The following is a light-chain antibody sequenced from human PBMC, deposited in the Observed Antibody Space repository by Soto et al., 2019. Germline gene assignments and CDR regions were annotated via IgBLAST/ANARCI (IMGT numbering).Light chain of an antibody. CDR3: QQYGSSPGLFT. V-gene: IGKV3-20*01. J-gene: IGKJ3*01. CDR1: QSVSSSY. Sequence: EIVLTQSPGTLSLSPGERATLPCRASQSVSSSYLAWYQQKPGQAPRLLIYGASTRATGIPDRFSGSGSGTDFTLTISRLEPEDFAVYSCQQYGSSPGLFTFGPGTKVDIK. CDR2: GAS.